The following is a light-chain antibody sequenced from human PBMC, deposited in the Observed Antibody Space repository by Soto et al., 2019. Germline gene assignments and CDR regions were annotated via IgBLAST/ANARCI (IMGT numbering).Light chain of an antibody. Sequence: VIWMTQSPSLLSASTGDRVTISCRMSQGISSYLAWYQQKPGKAPKVLIYDASSLGSGVPSRFSGSGSGTEFTLTISSLQPDDFATYFCQQYQTYSTFGQGTRLEIK. CDR2: DAS. CDR1: QGISSY. J-gene: IGKJ5*01. V-gene: IGKV1D-8*03. CDR3: QQYQTYST.